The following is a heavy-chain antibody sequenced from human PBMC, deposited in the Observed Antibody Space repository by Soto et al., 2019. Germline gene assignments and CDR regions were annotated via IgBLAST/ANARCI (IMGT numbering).Heavy chain of an antibody. J-gene: IGHJ5*01. CDR1: GDNVSSNSAT. Sequence: QVQLQQSGPGLVKPSQTLSLTCAISGDNVSSNSATWSWIRQSPSRGLECLGRTYYRSRWFADYPLSPLVPKPITPDTPNNHFSLVLNSVTPADRAVYYCAKGGNYLNSRVQEPLVTVST. V-gene: IGHV6-1*01. CDR3: AKGGNYLNS. D-gene: IGHD1-7*01. CDR2: TYYRSRWFA.